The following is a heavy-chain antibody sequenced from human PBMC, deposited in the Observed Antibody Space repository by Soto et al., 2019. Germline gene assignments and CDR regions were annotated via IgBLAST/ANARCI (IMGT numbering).Heavy chain of an antibody. D-gene: IGHD4-17*01. V-gene: IGHV3-23*01. Sequence: EVQVLESGGGLIQPGGTLRLSCAASRFIFSSYGMSWVRQAPGKGLESVSGISGSGGSTWYADSVKGRFTISRDNSKKTLYLQMSSLRVDDTAVYYCAKSPVEYGTFDYWGQGTLVTVSS. J-gene: IGHJ4*02. CDR2: ISGSGGST. CDR1: RFIFSSYG. CDR3: AKSPVEYGTFDY.